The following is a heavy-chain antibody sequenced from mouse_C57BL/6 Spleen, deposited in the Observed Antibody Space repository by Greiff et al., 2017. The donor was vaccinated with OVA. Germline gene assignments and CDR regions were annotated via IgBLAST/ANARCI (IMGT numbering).Heavy chain of an antibody. CDR2: IYPGDGDT. J-gene: IGHJ3*01. CDR3: ASQLRRRFAY. V-gene: IGHV1-82*01. Sequence: QVQLQQSGPELVKPGASVKISCKASGYAFSSSWMNWVKQRPGKGLEWIGRIYPGDGDTNYNGKFKGKATLTADKSSSTAYMQLSSLTSEDSAVYFCASQLRRRFAYWGQGTLVTVSA. CDR1: GYAFSSSW. D-gene: IGHD3-2*02.